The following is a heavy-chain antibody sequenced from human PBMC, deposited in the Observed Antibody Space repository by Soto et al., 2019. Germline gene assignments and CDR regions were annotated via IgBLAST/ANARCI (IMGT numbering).Heavy chain of an antibody. J-gene: IGHJ3*02. V-gene: IGHV4-59*01. Sequence: QVQLQESGPGLVKPSETLSLTCTVSGGSISSYYWSWIRQPPGKGLEWIGYIYYSGSTNYNPSLKSRVTISVDTSKYHFTQKLTSVTAAVTAVYYCAGVWGGAFDIWGQGTMVTVSS. CDR2: IYYSGST. CDR1: GGSISSYY. CDR3: AGVWGGAFDI. D-gene: IGHD3-10*01.